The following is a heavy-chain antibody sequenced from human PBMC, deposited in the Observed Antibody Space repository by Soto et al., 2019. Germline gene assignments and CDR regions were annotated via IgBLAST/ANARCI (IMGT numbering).Heavy chain of an antibody. CDR3: ARGVTVFGLVSRFWFDP. V-gene: IGHV4-30-4*01. Sequence: SETLSLTCTVSGGSISSGDYSWSWVRQSPGKGLEWIGHTYNSGITYYNPSLKSRVVISIDTSRNQFSLRLNSLTAADRAVYFCARGVTVFGLVSRFWFDPWGQGTVVTVSS. CDR2: TYNSGIT. D-gene: IGHD3-3*01. CDR1: GGSISSGDYS. J-gene: IGHJ5*02.